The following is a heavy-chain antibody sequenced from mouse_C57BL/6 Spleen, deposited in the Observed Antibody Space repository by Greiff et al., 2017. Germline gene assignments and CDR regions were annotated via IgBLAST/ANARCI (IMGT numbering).Heavy chain of an antibody. CDR1: GYTFTSYW. D-gene: IGHD1-1*01. V-gene: IGHV1-55*01. CDR2: IYPGSGST. J-gene: IGHJ2*01. CDR3: ARDSFYLPDYFDY. Sequence: VQLQESGAELVKPGASVKMSCKASGYTFTSYWMPWVKQRPGQGLEWIGDIYPGSGSTNYNEKFKSKATLTVDTSSSTAYMQLSSLTSEDSAVYYCARDSFYLPDYFDYWGQGTTLTVSA.